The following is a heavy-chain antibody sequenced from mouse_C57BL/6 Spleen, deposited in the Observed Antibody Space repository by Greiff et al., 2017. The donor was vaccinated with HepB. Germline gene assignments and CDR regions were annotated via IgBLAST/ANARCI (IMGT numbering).Heavy chain of an antibody. V-gene: IGHV1-26*01. CDR2: INPNNGGT. CDR1: GYTFTDYC. Sequence: EVQLQQSGPELVKPGASVKISCKASGYTFTDYCMNWVKQSHGKSLEWIGDINPNNGGTSYNQKFKGKATLTVDKSSSTAYMELRSLTSEDSAVYYCARVLDYWGQGTTLTVSS. J-gene: IGHJ2*01. CDR3: ARVLDY.